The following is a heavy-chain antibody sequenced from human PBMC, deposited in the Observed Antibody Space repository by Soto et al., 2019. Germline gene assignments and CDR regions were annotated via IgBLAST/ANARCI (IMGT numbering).Heavy chain of an antibody. CDR3: ASYDYVWGNYRADY. Sequence: SVKVSCKASGGTFSSYAISWVRQAPGQGLEWMGGIIPIFGTANYAQKFQGRVTITADKSTSTAYMELSSLRSEDTAVYYCASYDYVWGNYRADYWGQGTLVTVSS. CDR2: IIPIFGTA. D-gene: IGHD3-16*02. CDR1: GGTFSSYA. V-gene: IGHV1-69*06. J-gene: IGHJ4*02.